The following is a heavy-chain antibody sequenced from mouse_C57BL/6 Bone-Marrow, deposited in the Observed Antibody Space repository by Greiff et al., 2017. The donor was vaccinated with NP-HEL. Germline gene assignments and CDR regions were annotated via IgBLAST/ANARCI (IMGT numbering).Heavy chain of an antibody. J-gene: IGHJ2*01. CDR1: GFTFSSYA. CDR2: ISDGGSYT. CDR3: AREGDYYGSSYDY. D-gene: IGHD1-1*01. Sequence: DVMLVESGGGLVKPGGSLKLSCAASGFTFSSYAMSWVRQTPEKRLEWVATISDGGSYTYYPDNVKGRFTISRDNAKNNLYLQMSHLKSEDTAMYYCAREGDYYGSSYDYWGQGTTLTVSS. V-gene: IGHV5-4*01.